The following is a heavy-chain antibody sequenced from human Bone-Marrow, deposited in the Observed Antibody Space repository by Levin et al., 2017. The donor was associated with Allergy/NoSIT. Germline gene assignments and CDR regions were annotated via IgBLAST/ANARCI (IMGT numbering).Heavy chain of an antibody. CDR2: IWYDGCYK. CDR3: ARDRLKYYYGAGSANWFDP. Sequence: GESLKISCAASGFTFSSYCMHWVRQAPGKGLEWVAVIWYDGCYKYYADSVKGRFTISRDNSKNTPYLQMNSLRAVDTAVYYCARDRLKYYYGAGSANWFDPWGQGTLVTVSS. D-gene: IGHD3-10*01. V-gene: IGHV3-33*01. CDR1: GFTFSSYC. J-gene: IGHJ5*02.